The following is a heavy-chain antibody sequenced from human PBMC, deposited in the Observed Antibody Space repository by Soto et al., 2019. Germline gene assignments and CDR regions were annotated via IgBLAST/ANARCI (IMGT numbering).Heavy chain of an antibody. CDR2: INTYNVNT. CDR3: ARDQSCHDLVWWFDP. J-gene: IGHJ5*02. D-gene: IGHD3-16*01. CDR1: GYTFTNYG. Sequence: ASVKVSCTASGYTFTNYGISWVRQAPGQGLEWMGWINTYNVNTNHAQKLQGRVTMTKDTSTSTVYMELNSLTSDDTAVYYCARDQSCHDLVWWFDPWGQGTLVTVSS. V-gene: IGHV1-18*01.